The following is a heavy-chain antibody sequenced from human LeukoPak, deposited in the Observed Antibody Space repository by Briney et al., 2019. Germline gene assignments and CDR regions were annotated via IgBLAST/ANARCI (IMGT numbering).Heavy chain of an antibody. CDR2: IGPHSTFT. J-gene: IGHJ4*02. Sequence: ASMKVSCKSSGFTFTDHYIHWVRQGPGQGLEWMGYIGPHSTFTSSPQEFQGRVTMTRDTSMSTAYMELTRLTSDDTAVYYCVREGEGPLSKDFDYWGQGTLVTVSS. CDR1: GFTFTDHY. V-gene: IGHV1-2*02. D-gene: IGHD2/OR15-2a*01. CDR3: VREGEGPLSKDFDY.